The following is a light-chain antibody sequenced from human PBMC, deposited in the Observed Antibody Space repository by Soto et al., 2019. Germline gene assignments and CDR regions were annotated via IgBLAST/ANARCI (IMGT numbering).Light chain of an antibody. CDR2: GAS. V-gene: IGKV3-15*01. J-gene: IGKJ4*01. CDR3: QQYHNWPPGLT. CDR1: QSVSGN. Sequence: EVVMTPSPATLSVSPVERVTLSCTASQSVSGNLAWYQQKPGQAPRLLIHGASTRATDIPARFSGSGSGTEFTLTITSLQSEDFAVYYCQQYHNWPPGLTFGGGTKVDIK.